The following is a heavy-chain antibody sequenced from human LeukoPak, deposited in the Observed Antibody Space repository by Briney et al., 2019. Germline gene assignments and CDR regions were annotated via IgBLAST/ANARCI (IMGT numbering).Heavy chain of an antibody. V-gene: IGHV1-2*02. Sequence: RASVKVSCKASGYTFTGYAMHWVRQAPGQGLEWMGWINPNSGDTNYVQKFQGRVTMTRDTSISTAYMELSRLRSDDTAVYYCARVCNSRHSSSWDGYNWFDLWGQGTMVTVSS. J-gene: IGHJ5*02. CDR2: INPNSGDT. CDR1: GYTFTGYA. CDR3: ARVCNSRHSSSWDGYNWFDL. D-gene: IGHD6-13*01.